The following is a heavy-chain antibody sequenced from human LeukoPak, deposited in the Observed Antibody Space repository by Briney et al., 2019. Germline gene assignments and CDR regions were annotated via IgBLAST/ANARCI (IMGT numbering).Heavy chain of an antibody. Sequence: SETLSLTCAVYGGSFSGYYWSWIRQPPGKGLEWIGEINHSGSTNYNPSLKSRVTISVDTSKNQFSLKLSSVTAADTAVYYCARVTMVTRGVYYYYMDVWGKGTTVTVSS. CDR1: GGSFSGYY. D-gene: IGHD3-10*01. J-gene: IGHJ6*03. CDR3: ARVTMVTRGVYYYYMDV. CDR2: INHSGST. V-gene: IGHV4-34*01.